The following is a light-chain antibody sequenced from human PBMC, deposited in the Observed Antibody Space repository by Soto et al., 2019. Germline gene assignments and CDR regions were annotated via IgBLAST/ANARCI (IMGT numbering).Light chain of an antibody. CDR3: QQYNNWPRT. CDR2: GTS. V-gene: IGKV3-15*01. CDR1: QSISSH. J-gene: IGKJ1*01. Sequence: IAMTQSPATVSVSPGEGATLSCRASQSISSHLAWYQHNLGQAPRRLIYGTSTRATGIAGRFSGSGSGTEFTLTISSLQSEDVALYYSQQYNNWPRTFGQGTKVDI.